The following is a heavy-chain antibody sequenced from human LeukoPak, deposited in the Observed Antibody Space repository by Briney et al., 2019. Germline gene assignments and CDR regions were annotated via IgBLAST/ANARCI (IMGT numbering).Heavy chain of an antibody. J-gene: IGHJ5*02. D-gene: IGHD2-2*01. V-gene: IGHV4-59*01. Sequence: SETLSLTCTVSGGSISSYYWNWIRQPPGKGLEWIGYSYYSGSTNYNPSLKSRVTISVDTSKNQFSLKLSSVTAADTAVYYCARILGGYCSSTSCYGKRFDPWGQGTLVTVSS. CDR2: SYYSGST. CDR1: GGSISSYY. CDR3: ARILGGYCSSTSCYGKRFDP.